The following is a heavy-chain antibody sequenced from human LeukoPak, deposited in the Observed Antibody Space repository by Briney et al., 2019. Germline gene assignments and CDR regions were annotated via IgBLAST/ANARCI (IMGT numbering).Heavy chain of an antibody. CDR1: GGSISSYY. CDR3: ARGGGYSAYDIPYYYGMDV. J-gene: IGHJ6*02. V-gene: IGHV4-59*01. D-gene: IGHD5-12*01. Sequence: SETLSLTCSVSGGSISSYYWGWIRQSPGKGRDGIGYIYYSGSTNYNPSLKSRLTISVDTSKNQFSLKLSSVTAADTAVYYCARGGGYSAYDIPYYYGMDVWGQGTTVTVSS. CDR2: IYYSGST.